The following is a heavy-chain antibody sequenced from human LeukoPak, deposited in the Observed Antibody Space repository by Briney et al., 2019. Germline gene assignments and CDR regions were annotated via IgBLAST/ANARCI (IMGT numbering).Heavy chain of an antibody. V-gene: IGHV3-23*01. D-gene: IGHD6-13*01. CDR1: GFTFSDYA. CDR3: ARISSSWLFDF. CDR2: ISGSGGNT. J-gene: IGHJ4*02. Sequence: PGGSLRLSCAASGFTFSDYAMSWVRQAPGKGLELVSTISGSGGNTYYADSVKGRFTISRDNSKNTLYLQMDTLRADDTAVYYCARISSSWLFDFWGQGTLVTVSS.